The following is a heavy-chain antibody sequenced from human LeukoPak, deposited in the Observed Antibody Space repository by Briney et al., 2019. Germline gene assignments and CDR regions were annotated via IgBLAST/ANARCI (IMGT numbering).Heavy chain of an antibody. J-gene: IGHJ5*02. CDR3: AREITMVRGGGYWFDP. Sequence: ASVKVSCKASGYTFTGYYMHWVRQAPGQGLEWMGWINPSSGGTNYAQKFQGRVTMTRDTSISTAYMELSRLRSDDTAVYYCAREITMVRGGGYWFDPWGQGTLVTVSS. CDR1: GYTFTGYY. V-gene: IGHV1-2*02. D-gene: IGHD3-10*01. CDR2: INPSSGGT.